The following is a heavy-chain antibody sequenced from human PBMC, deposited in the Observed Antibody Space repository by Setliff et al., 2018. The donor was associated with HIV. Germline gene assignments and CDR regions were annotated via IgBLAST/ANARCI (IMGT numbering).Heavy chain of an antibody. V-gene: IGHV3-7*01. CDR1: GFMFGTNW. CDR2: IKQDGSEK. Sequence: GGSLRLSCEASGFMFGTNWMSWVRQAPGKGLEWVANIKQDGSEKNYVDSVKGRFTISRDTAKNSLYLQMNSLRVEDTAVYYCARDHWVAGLDYWGQGTLVTVSS. J-gene: IGHJ4*02. D-gene: IGHD6-19*01. CDR3: ARDHWVAGLDY.